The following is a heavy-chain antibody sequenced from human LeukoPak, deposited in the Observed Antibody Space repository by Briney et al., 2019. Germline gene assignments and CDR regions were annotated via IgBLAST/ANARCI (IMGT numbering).Heavy chain of an antibody. D-gene: IGHD1-26*01. Sequence: SETLSLTCTVSGGSINNYYWSWIRQPPGKGLEWIGYIYYSGSTNYNPSLKSRLTISVDTPKNQFSLKLKSVTAADTAVYYCARSKSGTYSCFDPWGQGTLVTVSS. V-gene: IGHV4-59*08. CDR1: GGSINNYY. J-gene: IGHJ5*02. CDR3: ARSKSGTYSCFDP. CDR2: IYYSGST.